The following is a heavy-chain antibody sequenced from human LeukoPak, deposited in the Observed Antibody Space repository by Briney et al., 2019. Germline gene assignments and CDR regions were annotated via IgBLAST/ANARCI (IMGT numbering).Heavy chain of an antibody. Sequence: PGGSLRLSCEASTFTFSTYWMHWVRQAPGKGLVWVSYINGDGSSSNYADSAKGRLTISRDNAKNTLYLQMNSLRAGDTAVYYCATGSGTYYDSWGQGTLVTVSS. CDR3: ATGSGTYYDS. V-gene: IGHV3-74*01. D-gene: IGHD3-10*01. CDR1: TFTFSTYW. CDR2: INGDGSSS. J-gene: IGHJ4*02.